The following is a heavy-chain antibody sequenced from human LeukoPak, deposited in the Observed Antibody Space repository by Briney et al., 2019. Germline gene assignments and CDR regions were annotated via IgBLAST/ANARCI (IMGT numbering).Heavy chain of an antibody. V-gene: IGHV4-59*12. D-gene: IGHD3-22*01. CDR2: IYYSGST. CDR3: ARGYDRSGNNWFAP. CDR1: GGSISSDY. Sequence: SETLSLTCTVSGGSISSDYWSWIRQPPGKGLEWIGYIYYSGSTNYNPSLKSRVTISVDTSKNQFSLKLASVTAADTAVYYCARGYDRSGNNWFAPW. J-gene: IGHJ5*02.